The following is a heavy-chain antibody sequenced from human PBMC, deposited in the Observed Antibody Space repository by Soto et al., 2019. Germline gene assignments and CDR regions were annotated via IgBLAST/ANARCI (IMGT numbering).Heavy chain of an antibody. CDR3: ARRPLVRGIIPYYFDS. J-gene: IGHJ4*02. Sequence: QLQLQESGPGLVKPSETLSLTCTVSGGSIHNSSFYWGWVRQPPGKRLEWIWRIDYSGSAYYNPSLKSRLTISVDTSKNQFSLNLSSVTAADTSVYFCARRPLVRGIIPYYFDSWGQGTLVTVSS. V-gene: IGHV4-39*01. CDR2: IDYSGSA. D-gene: IGHD3-10*01. CDR1: GGSIHNSSFY.